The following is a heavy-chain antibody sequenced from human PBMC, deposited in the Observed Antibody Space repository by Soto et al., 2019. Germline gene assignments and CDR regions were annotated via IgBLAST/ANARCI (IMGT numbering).Heavy chain of an antibody. CDR3: ARGLGDYDTFDF. D-gene: IGHD4-17*01. Sequence: QVQLQESGPGLVKPSETLSLTCTVSGGSVSIGNFYWSWIRQPPGKGLEWIGYIFYTGTTIYDPSLKSRVTMSLDMSKNQFSLKLTSVTAADTAVYYCARGLGDYDTFDFWGQGTMVTVSS. CDR2: IFYTGTT. J-gene: IGHJ3*01. CDR1: GGSVSIGNFY. V-gene: IGHV4-61*01.